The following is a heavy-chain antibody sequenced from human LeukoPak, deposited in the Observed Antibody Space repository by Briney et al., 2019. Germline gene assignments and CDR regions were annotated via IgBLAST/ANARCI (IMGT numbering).Heavy chain of an antibody. V-gene: IGHV4-39*01. D-gene: IGHD2-2*03. CDR3: ARHGYCSSTSCYASGSWFDP. J-gene: IGHJ5*02. CDR2: IYYSGST. CDR1: GGSISSSSYY. Sequence: SETLSLTCTVSGGSISSSSYYWGWIRQPPGKGLEWIGSIYYSGSTYYNPSLKSRITISVDTSKNQFSLKLSSVTAADTAVYYCARHGYCSSTSCYASGSWFDPWGQGTLVTVSS.